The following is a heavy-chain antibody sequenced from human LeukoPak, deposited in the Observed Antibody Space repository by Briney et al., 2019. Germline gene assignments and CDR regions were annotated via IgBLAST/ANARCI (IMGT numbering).Heavy chain of an antibody. CDR2: IYYSGST. D-gene: IGHD2-2*02. V-gene: IGHV4-59*01. Sequence: SETLSLTCTVSGGSISSYYWSWIRQPPGKGLEWIGYIYYSGSTNNNPSLKSRVTISVDTSKNQFSLKLSSVTAADTAVYYCARGPLIPATAIDNWFDPWGQGTLVTVSS. J-gene: IGHJ5*02. CDR3: ARGPLIPATAIDNWFDP. CDR1: GGSISSYY.